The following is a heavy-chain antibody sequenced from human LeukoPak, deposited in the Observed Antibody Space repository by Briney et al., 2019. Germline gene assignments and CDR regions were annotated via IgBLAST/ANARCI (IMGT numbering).Heavy chain of an antibody. J-gene: IGHJ5*02. V-gene: IGHV4-39*07. CDR1: GGYIITSGHY. CDR2: IYYTGVT. Sequence: SETLSLTCTVSGGYIITSGHYWGWIRQPPGKGLEWIGSIYYTGVTSTNPFFRSRMSISVDTSKNQFSLNLTSVTAANAAVYYCARERSSSGGHSWFDPWGQGTLVTVSS. D-gene: IGHD4-23*01. CDR3: ARERSSSGGHSWFDP.